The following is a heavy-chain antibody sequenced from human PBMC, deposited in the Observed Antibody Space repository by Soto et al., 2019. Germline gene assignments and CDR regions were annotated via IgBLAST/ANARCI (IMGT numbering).Heavy chain of an antibody. CDR2: IFSNDEK. CDR1: GFSLSNARMG. CDR3: ARIGDSSGYLESYFDY. D-gene: IGHD3-22*01. V-gene: IGHV2-26*01. J-gene: IGHJ4*02. Sequence: SGPTLVNPTETLTLTCTVSGFSLSNARMGVSWIRQPPGKALEWLAHIFSNDEKSYSTSLKSRLTISKDTSKSQVVLTMTNMDPVDTATYYCARIGDSSGYLESYFDYWGQGTLVTVSS.